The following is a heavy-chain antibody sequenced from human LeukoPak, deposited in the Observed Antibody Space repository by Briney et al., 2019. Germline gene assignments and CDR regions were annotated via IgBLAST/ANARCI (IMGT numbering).Heavy chain of an antibody. CDR1: GFTFNNYA. CDR3: AREISRFGI. J-gene: IGHJ4*02. Sequence: GGSLRLSCAASGFTFNNYAMIWVRQAPGKGLEWVSVISGSGNSTYYADSVKGRFTISRDNSKNTLYLQMHSLRAEDTAVYYCAREISRFGIWGQGTLVTVSS. V-gene: IGHV3-23*01. CDR2: ISGSGNST. D-gene: IGHD3-16*01.